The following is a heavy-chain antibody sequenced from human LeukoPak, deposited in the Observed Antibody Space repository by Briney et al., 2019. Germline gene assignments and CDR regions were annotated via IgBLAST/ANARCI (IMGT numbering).Heavy chain of an antibody. V-gene: IGHV3-23*01. CDR2: ISGSGGST. D-gene: IGHD5-24*01. CDR3: AKGRRGSFWFDP. J-gene: IGHJ5*02. Sequence: GGSLRLSCAASGFTFSSYAMSWVRQAPGKGLEWVSAISGSGGSTYYAASVKGRFTISRDNSKNTLYLQMNSLRAEDTAVYYCAKGRRGSFWFDPWGQGTLVTVSS. CDR1: GFTFSSYA.